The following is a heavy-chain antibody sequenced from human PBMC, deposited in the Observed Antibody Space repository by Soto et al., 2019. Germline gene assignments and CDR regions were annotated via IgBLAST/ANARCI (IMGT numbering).Heavy chain of an antibody. CDR3: ARDKDRQQLGGNYYYGIDV. J-gene: IGHJ6*02. CDR1: GGTFGNSA. Sequence: QVQLVQSGAEVKKPGSSVTVSCKASGGTFGNSAISWVRQAPGQGLEWMGGITPIFPTPDYAQKFQGRVTITEDESTSKAYMELTSLRYEDTAVYYCARDKDRQQLGGNYYYGIDVWGQGTTVTVSS. CDR2: ITPIFPTP. V-gene: IGHV1-69*12. D-gene: IGHD3-3*02.